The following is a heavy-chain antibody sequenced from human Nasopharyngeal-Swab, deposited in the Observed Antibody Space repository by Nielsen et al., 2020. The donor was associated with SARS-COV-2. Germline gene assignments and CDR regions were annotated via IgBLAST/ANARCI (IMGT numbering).Heavy chain of an antibody. J-gene: IGHJ4*02. Sequence: GGSLRLTCAASGFTFSTYGMHWVRQAPGKGLEWVSYINQRGDGTYYTDSVEGRFTVSRDNSKNTLYLQMNSLRVEDTAVYYCAKDNSVRYPDYWGQGTLVTVSS. CDR1: GFTFSTYG. CDR3: AKDNSVRYPDY. V-gene: IGHV3-23*01. D-gene: IGHD5/OR15-5a*01. CDR2: INQRGDGT.